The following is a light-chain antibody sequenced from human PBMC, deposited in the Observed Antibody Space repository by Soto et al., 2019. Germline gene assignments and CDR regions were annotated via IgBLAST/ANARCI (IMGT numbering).Light chain of an antibody. J-gene: IGLJ2*01. CDR2: SDY. Sequence: QSVLTQPPSASGTPGQRVTISCSGGSSNIGTGTVNWYQQLPGTAPKLLIYSDYQRPSGVPDRFSGSKSGTSASLAISGLQSEDEGDYYCAAWDDSLSGVLFGGGTKVTVL. CDR1: SSNIGTGT. CDR3: AAWDDSLSGVL. V-gene: IGLV1-44*01.